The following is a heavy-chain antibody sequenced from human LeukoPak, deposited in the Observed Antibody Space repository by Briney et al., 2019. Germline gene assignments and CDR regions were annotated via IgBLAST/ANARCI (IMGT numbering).Heavy chain of an antibody. V-gene: IGHV3-30*18. CDR1: GFTFSSYG. CDR2: ISYDGSNK. D-gene: IGHD6-13*01. J-gene: IGHJ6*03. CDR3: AKDGTGSSWYLGYYYYYYMDV. Sequence: GGSLRLSCAASGFTFSSYGMHWVRQAPGKGLEWVAVISYDGSNKYYADSVKGRFTISRDNSKNTLYLQMNSLRAEDTGVYYCAKDGTGSSWYLGYYYYYYMDVWRKGTTVTVSS.